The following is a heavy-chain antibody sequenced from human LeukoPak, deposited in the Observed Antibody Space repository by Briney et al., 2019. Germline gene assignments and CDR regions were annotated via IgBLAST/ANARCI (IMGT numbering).Heavy chain of an antibody. CDR1: GFTFSSYS. V-gene: IGHV3-48*01. J-gene: IGHJ4*02. Sequence: GGSLRLSCAASGFTFSSYSMNWVRQAPGKGLEWVSYISSSSSTIYYADSVKGRFTISRDNAKNSLYLQMNSLRAEDTAVYYCARETVVTTHDYWGQGILVTVSS. D-gene: IGHD4-23*01. CDR3: ARETVVTTHDY. CDR2: ISSSSSTI.